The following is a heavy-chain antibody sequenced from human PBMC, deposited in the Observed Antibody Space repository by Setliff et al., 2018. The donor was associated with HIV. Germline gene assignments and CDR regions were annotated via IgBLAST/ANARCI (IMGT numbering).Heavy chain of an antibody. CDR2: IYYSGST. CDR1: GGSISSAGYY. CDR3: ARELRSNYFDY. J-gene: IGHJ4*02. Sequence: SETLSLTCTVSGGSISSAGYYWSWIRQHPGKGLEWIGYIYYSGSTNYNPSLKSRVTISVDTSKNQFSLKLSSVTAADTAVYYCARELRSNYFDYWGQGTLVTVSS. V-gene: IGHV4-61*08. D-gene: IGHD5-12*01.